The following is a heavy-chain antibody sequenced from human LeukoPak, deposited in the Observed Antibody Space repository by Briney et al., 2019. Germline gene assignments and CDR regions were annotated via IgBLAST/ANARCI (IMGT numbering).Heavy chain of an antibody. CDR3: ARSADQFWSGPNDAFDI. CDR1: GGTFSSYA. V-gene: IGHV1-69*04. D-gene: IGHD3-3*01. Sequence: GSSVKVSCKASGGTFSSYAISWVRQAPGQGLEWMGRIIPILGIANYAQKLQGRVTMTTDTSTSTAYMELRSLRSDDTAVYYCARSADQFWSGPNDAFDIWGQGTMVTVSS. CDR2: IIPILGIA. J-gene: IGHJ3*02.